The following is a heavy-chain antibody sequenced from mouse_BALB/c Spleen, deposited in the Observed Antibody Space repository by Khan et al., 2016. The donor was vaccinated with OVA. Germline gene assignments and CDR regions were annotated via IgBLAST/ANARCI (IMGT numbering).Heavy chain of an antibody. CDR1: DYSITSGYG. CDR3: ARTARIKY. J-gene: IGHJ2*01. V-gene: IGHV3-2*02. D-gene: IGHD1-2*01. CDR2: ISYSGST. Sequence: EVQLQESGPGLVKPSQSLSLTCTVTDYSITSGYGWNWIRQFPGNKLEWMGYISYSGSTNYNPSLKSQISITRDTSKNQFFLQLNSVTTEDTATYYCARTARIKYWGQGTTLTVSS.